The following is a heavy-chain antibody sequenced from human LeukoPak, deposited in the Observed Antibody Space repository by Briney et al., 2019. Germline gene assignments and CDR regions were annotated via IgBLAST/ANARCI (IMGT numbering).Heavy chain of an antibody. V-gene: IGHV3-74*01. Sequence: GGSLRLSCAASGFTFSSYWMHWVRQAPGKGLVWVSRINSDGTSTNYADSVKGRFTISRDNAKKTLYLQMNRLTAEDTAVYYCARDLLLGANCWGQGTVVTVSS. CDR1: GFTFSSYW. CDR3: ARDLLLGANC. CDR2: INSDGTST. J-gene: IGHJ4*02. D-gene: IGHD1-26*01.